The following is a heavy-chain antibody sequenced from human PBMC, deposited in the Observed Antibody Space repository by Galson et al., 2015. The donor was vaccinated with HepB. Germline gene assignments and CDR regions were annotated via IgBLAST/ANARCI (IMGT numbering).Heavy chain of an antibody. CDR2: ISYDGSNK. V-gene: IGHV3-30*04. J-gene: IGHJ4*02. Sequence: SLRLSCAASGFTFGSYAMHWVRQAPGKGLEWVAVISYDGSNKYYADSVKGRFTISRDNSKNTLYLQMNSLSSEDTAVYYCATLSGGSSWYGTFDYWGQGTLVIVSS. CDR1: GFTFGSYA. CDR3: ATLSGGSSWYGTFDY. D-gene: IGHD6-13*01.